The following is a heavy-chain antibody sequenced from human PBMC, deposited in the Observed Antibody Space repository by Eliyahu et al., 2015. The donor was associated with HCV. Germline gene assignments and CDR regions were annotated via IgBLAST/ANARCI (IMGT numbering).Heavy chain of an antibody. CDR1: GGXIRSSSYY. CDR2: IYYSGST. J-gene: IGHJ4*02. CDR3: ARLIVVVIPLYYFDY. Sequence: QLQLQESGPGLVKPSETLSLXCTXSGGXIRSSSYYWGWXRQPPGKGXEWXGSIYYSGSTYYNPSLKSRVTISVDTSKNQFSLKLSSVTAADTAVYYCARLIVVVIPLYYFDYWGQGTLVTVSS. V-gene: IGHV4-39*01. D-gene: IGHD3-22*01.